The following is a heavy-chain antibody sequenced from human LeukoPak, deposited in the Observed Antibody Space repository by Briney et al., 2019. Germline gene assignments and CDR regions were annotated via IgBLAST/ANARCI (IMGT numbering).Heavy chain of an antibody. CDR3: ARDGDDI. CDR2: IYYSGST. D-gene: IGHD2-21*01. CDR1: GGSISSGSYY. J-gene: IGHJ3*02. Sequence: SETLSLTCTVSGGSISSGSYYWSWIRQPPGKGLEWIGHIYYSGSTNYNPSLKSRVTISVDTSKNQFSLKLSSVTAADTAVYYCARDGDDIWGQGTMVTVSS. V-gene: IGHV4-61*01.